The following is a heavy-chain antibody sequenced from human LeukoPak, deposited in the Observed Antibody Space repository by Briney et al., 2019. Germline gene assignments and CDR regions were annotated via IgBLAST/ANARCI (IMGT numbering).Heavy chain of an antibody. CDR1: GYTFTGYY. V-gene: IGHV1-2*02. D-gene: IGHD3-9*01. CDR3: ARESYDILTGYRTWNYFDY. CDR2: INPNSGGT. J-gene: IGHJ4*02. Sequence: GASVKVSCKASGYTFTGYYMHWVRQAPGQGLEWMGWINPNSGGTNYAQKFQGRVTMTRDTSISTAYMELSRLRSDDTAVYYCARESYDILTGYRTWNYFDYWGQGTLVTVSS.